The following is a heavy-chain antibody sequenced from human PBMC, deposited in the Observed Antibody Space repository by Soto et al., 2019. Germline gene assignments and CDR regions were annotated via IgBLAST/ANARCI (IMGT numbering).Heavy chain of an antibody. J-gene: IGHJ2*01. CDR1: GGSISSGGNY. D-gene: IGHD2-21*02. Sequence: QVQLQESGPGLVKPSQTLSLTCTVSGGSISSGGNYWRWIRQHPGKSLEWIGYIYYSGSTYYNPSLKSRVTTSVEKSKNRFSLKRSSVTAADTAVYYCARDHGGNSNHWYFDLWGRGTLVTVSS. V-gene: IGHV4-31*03. CDR3: ARDHGGNSNHWYFDL. CDR2: IYYSGST.